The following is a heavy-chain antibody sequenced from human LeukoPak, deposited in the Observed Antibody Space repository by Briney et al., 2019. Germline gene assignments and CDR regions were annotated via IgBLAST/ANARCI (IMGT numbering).Heavy chain of an antibody. CDR3: TRRNYDSSGYYIFDY. J-gene: IGHJ4*02. CDR1: GFTFSGSA. Sequence: GGSLRLSCAASGFTFSGSAMHWVRQASGKGLEWVGRIRSKANSYSTAYAASVKGRFAISRDDSKNTAYLQMNSLKTEDTAVYYCTRRNYDSSGYYIFDYWGQGTLVTVSS. CDR2: IRSKANSYST. V-gene: IGHV3-73*01. D-gene: IGHD3-22*01.